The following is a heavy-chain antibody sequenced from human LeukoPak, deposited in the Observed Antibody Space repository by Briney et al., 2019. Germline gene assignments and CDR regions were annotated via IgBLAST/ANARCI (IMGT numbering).Heavy chain of an antibody. CDR2: IYSGGST. J-gene: IGHJ4*02. V-gene: IGHV3-53*01. CDR3: ARGAGSGWYGGLSLYFDY. CDR1: GFTVSSNY. Sequence: GGSLRLSCAASGFTVSSNYMSWVRQAPGKGLEWVSVIYSGGSTYYADSVKGRFTISRDNSKNTLYLQMNSLRAEDTAVYYCARGAGSGWYGGLSLYFDYWGQGTLVTVSS. D-gene: IGHD6-19*01.